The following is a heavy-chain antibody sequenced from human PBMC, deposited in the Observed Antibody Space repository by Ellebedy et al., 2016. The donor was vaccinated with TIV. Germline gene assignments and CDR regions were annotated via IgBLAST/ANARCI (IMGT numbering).Heavy chain of an antibody. J-gene: IGHJ4*02. CDR2: ISGSGGNT. V-gene: IGHV3-23*01. D-gene: IGHD2-2*01. Sequence: GESLKISCAASGFTFSTYAMNWVRQAPGTGLEWVSAISGSGGNTYYADSVKGRFTISRDTSKNTLYLQMNSLRAEDTAVYYCARGGLTAASDYWGQGTLVTVSS. CDR3: ARGGLTAASDY. CDR1: GFTFSTYA.